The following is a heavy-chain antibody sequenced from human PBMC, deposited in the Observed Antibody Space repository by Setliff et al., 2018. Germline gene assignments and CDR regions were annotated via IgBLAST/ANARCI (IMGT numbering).Heavy chain of an antibody. CDR2: IHFSGTT. J-gene: IGHJ4*02. D-gene: IGHD2-15*01. CDR3: ARENGYCSGGACYFMFDY. V-gene: IGHV4-59*11. CDR1: DGSSSSHY. Sequence: SETLSLTRTVSDGSSSSHYWSWIRQPPGKGLEWIGYIHFSGTTNYNPSLKSRVTLSLDTSKNQFSLELSSVTAADTAMYYCARENGYCSGGACYFMFDYWGQGTLVTVSS.